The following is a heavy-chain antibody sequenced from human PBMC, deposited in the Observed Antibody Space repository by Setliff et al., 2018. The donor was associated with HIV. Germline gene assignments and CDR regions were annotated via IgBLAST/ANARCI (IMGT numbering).Heavy chain of an antibody. Sequence: PGGSLRLSCEASGFTFSNEWMSWVRQAPGKEPEWVGSIKKDGSEKHYVDSVKGRFTISRDNAKNSLYLQMNSLRADDTAIYYCARSGRNGYDSRFYYMDVWGKGTTVTVSS. J-gene: IGHJ6*03. D-gene: IGHD5-12*01. V-gene: IGHV3-7*01. CDR1: GFTFSNEW. CDR2: IKKDGSEK. CDR3: ARSGRNGYDSRFYYMDV.